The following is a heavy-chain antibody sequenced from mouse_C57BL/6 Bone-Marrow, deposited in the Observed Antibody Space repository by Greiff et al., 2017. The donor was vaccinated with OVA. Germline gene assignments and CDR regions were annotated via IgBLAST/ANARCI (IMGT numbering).Heavy chain of an antibody. CDR3: ARRRGIYYDYDGYYFDY. D-gene: IGHD2-4*01. CDR1: GYTFTSYW. V-gene: IGHV1-64*01. J-gene: IGHJ2*01. CDR2: IHPNSGST. Sequence: VQLQQPGAELVKPGASVKLSCKASGYTFTSYWMHWVKQRPGQGLEWIGMIHPNSGSTNYNEKFKSKATLTVDKSSSTAYMQLSSLTSEDSAVYYCARRRGIYYDYDGYYFDYWGQGTTLTVSS.